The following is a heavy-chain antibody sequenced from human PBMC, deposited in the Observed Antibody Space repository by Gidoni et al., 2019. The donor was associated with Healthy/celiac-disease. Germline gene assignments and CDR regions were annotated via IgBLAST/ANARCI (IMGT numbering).Heavy chain of an antibody. D-gene: IGHD3-10*01. CDR2: ISGSGGST. CDR3: VKAIYGSGIHLPGSWFDP. V-gene: IGHV3-23*01. CDR1: GFTFSSYA. J-gene: IGHJ5*02. Sequence: EVQLLESGGGLVQPGGSLRRSCAASGFTFSSYARSWVRQARGKGLEWVSAISGSGGSTYYADSVKGRFTISRDNSKNPLYLQMNSLRAEDTAVYYCVKAIYGSGIHLPGSWFDPWGQGTLVTVSS.